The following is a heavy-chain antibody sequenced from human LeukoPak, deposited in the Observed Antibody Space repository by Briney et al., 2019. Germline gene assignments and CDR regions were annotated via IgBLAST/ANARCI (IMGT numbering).Heavy chain of an antibody. D-gene: IGHD5-18*01. CDR2: IYRGGST. Sequence: PGGSLRLSCAASGFTVSSNYMSWVRQAPEKGLEWVSGIYRGGSTYYADSVKGRITISRDNYKNTLYLQMNSLRAEDTAVYYCARDLGYNYGFFDSWGQGTLVTLSS. V-gene: IGHV3-53*01. CDR1: GFTVSSNY. J-gene: IGHJ4*02. CDR3: ARDLGYNYGFFDS.